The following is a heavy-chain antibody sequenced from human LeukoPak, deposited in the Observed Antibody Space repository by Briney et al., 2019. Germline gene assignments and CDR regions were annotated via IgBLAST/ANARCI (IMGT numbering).Heavy chain of an antibody. V-gene: IGHV1-8*01. CDR2: MNPNSGNT. J-gene: IGHJ4*02. CDR1: GYTFTSYD. Sequence: EASVKVSCKASGYTFTSYDINWVRQATGQGLEWMGWMNPNSGNTGYAQKFQGRVTMTRNTSMSTAYMELSSLSSEDTAVYYCARGLSRAARPSPQGYWGQGTLVTVSS. D-gene: IGHD6-6*01. CDR3: ARGLSRAARPSPQGY.